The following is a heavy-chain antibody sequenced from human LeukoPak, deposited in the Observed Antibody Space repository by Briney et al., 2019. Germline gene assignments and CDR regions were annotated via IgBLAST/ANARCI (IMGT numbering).Heavy chain of an antibody. V-gene: IGHV4-59*01. J-gene: IGHJ3*02. Sequence: SETLSLTCTVSGGSISSYSWNWIRQPPGRGLEWIGNLYYSGSTNYNPSLKSRVSISIDTSKNQFSLKLSSVTAADTAVYYCARDGGYCSRTSCVHAFDIWGQGTMVTVSS. CDR1: GGSISSYS. CDR3: ARDGGYCSRTSCVHAFDI. D-gene: IGHD2-2*01. CDR2: LYYSGST.